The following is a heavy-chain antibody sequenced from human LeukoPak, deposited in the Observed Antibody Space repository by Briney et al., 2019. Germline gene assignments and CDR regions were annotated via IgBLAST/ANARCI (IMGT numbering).Heavy chain of an antibody. J-gene: IGHJ4*02. CDR3: ARQIAYYYDSSGYYTTDY. CDR2: IYYDGSDK. D-gene: IGHD3-22*01. Sequence: GRSLRLSCAASGFTFSSYGMHWVRQAPGRGLEWVAIIYYDGSDKYYADSVKGRFTISRDNSKDTLYLQMNSLRAEDTAVYYCARQIAYYYDSSGYYTTDYWGQGTLVTVSS. V-gene: IGHV3-33*01. CDR1: GFTFSSYG.